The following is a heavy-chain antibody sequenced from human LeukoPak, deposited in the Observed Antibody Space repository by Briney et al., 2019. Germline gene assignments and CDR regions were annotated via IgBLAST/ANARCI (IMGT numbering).Heavy chain of an antibody. V-gene: IGHV3-30*03. J-gene: IGHJ4*02. Sequence: PGRSLRLSCAASGFTFSNSGMHWVRQAPGTGPEWVAFISHEGTEKYYADSVKGRFTISRDNSKNTLYLQMNSLRDDDTAVFYCATDRGWYFDYWGQGTLVTVSS. CDR2: ISHEGTEK. CDR1: GFTFSNSG. CDR3: ATDRGWYFDY. D-gene: IGHD6-19*01.